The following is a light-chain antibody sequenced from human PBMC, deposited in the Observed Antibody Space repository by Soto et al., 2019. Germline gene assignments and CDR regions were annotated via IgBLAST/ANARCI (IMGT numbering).Light chain of an antibody. Sequence: QSVLTQPPSASGTPGQRVTISCSGSSSNIGGNTVNWYQQLPGTAPKLLIYTDNQRPSGVPDRFSGSKAGTTASLAISGLQSEDEADYYCAAWDDSLKAVVFGGGTKLTVL. J-gene: IGLJ2*01. CDR1: SSNIGGNT. V-gene: IGLV1-44*01. CDR3: AAWDDSLKAVV. CDR2: TDN.